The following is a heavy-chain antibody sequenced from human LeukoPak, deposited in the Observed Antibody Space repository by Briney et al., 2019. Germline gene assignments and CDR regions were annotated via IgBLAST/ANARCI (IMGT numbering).Heavy chain of an antibody. V-gene: IGHV1-18*01. Sequence: ASLKVSCKASVHTLTTYGISCVRQAPGHGVGWRGWISAYNGNTNNAQKLQGRVTMTTDTSTSTAYMELRSLRSDDTAVDYCARDLDDILAGYYYYMDVWGKGITVTISS. CDR3: ARDLDDILAGYYYYMDV. CDR2: ISAYNGNT. CDR1: VHTLTTYG. J-gene: IGHJ6*03. D-gene: IGHD3-9*01.